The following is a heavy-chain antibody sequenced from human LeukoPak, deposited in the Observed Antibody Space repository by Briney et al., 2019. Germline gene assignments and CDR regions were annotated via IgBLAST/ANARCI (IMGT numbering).Heavy chain of an antibody. CDR3: ARWREYALDY. D-gene: IGHD2-2*01. V-gene: IGHV4-34*01. CDR1: GGSFSGYY. J-gene: IGHJ4*02. CDR2: TNHSGST. Sequence: SETLSLTCAVYGGSFSGYYWSWIRQPPGKGLEWIGETNHSGSTNYNPSLKSRVTISVDTSKNQFSLKLSSVTAADTAVYYCARWREYALDYWGQGTLVTVSS.